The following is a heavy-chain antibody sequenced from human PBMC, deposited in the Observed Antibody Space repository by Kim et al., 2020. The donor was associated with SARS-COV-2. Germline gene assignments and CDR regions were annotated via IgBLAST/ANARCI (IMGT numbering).Heavy chain of an antibody. J-gene: IGHJ4*02. CDR3: AKDPSREIAAAGKDYFDY. D-gene: IGHD6-13*01. V-gene: IGHV3-23*01. CDR1: GFTFSSYA. CDR2: ISGSGGST. Sequence: GGSLRLSCAASGFTFSSYAMSWVRQAPGKGLEWVSAISGSGGSTYYADSVKGRFTISRDNSKNTLYLQMNSLRAEDTAVYYCAKDPSREIAAAGKDYFDYWGQGTLVTVSS.